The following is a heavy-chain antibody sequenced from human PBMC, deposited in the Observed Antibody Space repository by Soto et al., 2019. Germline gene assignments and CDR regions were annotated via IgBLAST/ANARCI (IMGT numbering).Heavy chain of an antibody. CDR3: ARIWYSSGWQYYFDY. CDR1: GFPFSSYS. CDR2: ISSSSSYI. J-gene: IGHJ4*02. D-gene: IGHD6-19*01. Sequence: GGSLRLSCAASGFPFSSYSMNWVRQAPGKGLEWVSSISSSSSYIYYADSVKGRFTISRDNAKNSLYLQMTNMDPVDTATYYCARIWYSSGWQYYFDYWGQGTLVTVSS. V-gene: IGHV3-21*03.